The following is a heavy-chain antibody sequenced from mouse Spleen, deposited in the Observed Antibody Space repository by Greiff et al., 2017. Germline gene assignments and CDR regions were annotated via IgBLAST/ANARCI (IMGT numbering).Heavy chain of an antibody. CDR3: ARQGDYDVMDY. V-gene: IGHV5-6-2*01. D-gene: IGHD2-4*01. CDR2: INSNGGST. J-gene: IGHJ4*01. CDR1: GFTFSSYA. Sequence: EVQLQESGGGLVKPGGSLKLSCAASGFTFSSYAMSWVRQTPEKRLEWVAAINSNGGSTYYPDTVKDRFTISRDNAKNTLYLQMSSLRSEDTALYYCARQGDYDVMDYWGQGTSVTVSS.